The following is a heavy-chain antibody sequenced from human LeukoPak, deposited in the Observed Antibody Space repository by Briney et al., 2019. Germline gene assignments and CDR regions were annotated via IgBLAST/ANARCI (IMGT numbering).Heavy chain of an antibody. CDR3: ARVASGTYNWFDP. V-gene: IGHV1-8*01. Sequence: GASVKVSFKASGYTFTNYVIHWVRQATGQGLEWMGWMSPNSGNTGYVQKFQGRVTMTRNTSISTAYMELSSLRSEDTAVYYCARVASGTYNWFDPWGQGTLVTVSS. J-gene: IGHJ5*02. D-gene: IGHD1-1*01. CDR2: MSPNSGNT. CDR1: GYTFTNYV.